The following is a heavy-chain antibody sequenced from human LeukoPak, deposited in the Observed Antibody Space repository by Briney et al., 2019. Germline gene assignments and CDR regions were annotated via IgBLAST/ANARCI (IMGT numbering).Heavy chain of an antibody. CDR2: INQDGSEK. V-gene: IGHV3-7*03. Sequence: GGSLRLSRVASGFTFSSRDWMTWVRQAPGQGLEWVANINQDGSEKYYLDSAKGRFTISRDNSKNTLYLQMNSLRAEDTAVYYCAGNRGSYRADYWGQGTLVTVSS. J-gene: IGHJ4*02. CDR1: GFTFSSRDW. D-gene: IGHD1-26*01. CDR3: AGNRGSYRADY.